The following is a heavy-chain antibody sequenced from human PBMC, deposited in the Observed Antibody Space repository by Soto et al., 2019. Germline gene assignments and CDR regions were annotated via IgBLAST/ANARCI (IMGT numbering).Heavy chain of an antibody. D-gene: IGHD1-26*01. V-gene: IGHV3-21*01. CDR3: ARDKRGELHWFDP. CDR2: ISSSSSYI. Sequence: EVPLVESGGGLVKPGGSLRLSCAASGFTFSSYSMNWVRQAPGKGLEWVSSISSSSSYIYYADSVKGRFTISRDNAKNSLYLEMNSLRAEDAAVYYCARDKRGELHWFDPWGQGTLVTVSS. CDR1: GFTFSSYS. J-gene: IGHJ5*02.